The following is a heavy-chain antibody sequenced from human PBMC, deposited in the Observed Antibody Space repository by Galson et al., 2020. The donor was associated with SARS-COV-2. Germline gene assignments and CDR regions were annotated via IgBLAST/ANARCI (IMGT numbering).Heavy chain of an antibody. D-gene: IGHD4-4*01. V-gene: IGHV3-30*18. CDR3: AKDSTSNYNENWFDP. Sequence: GGSLRLSCAASGFTFSSYGMHWVRQAPGKGLEWVAVISYDGSNKYYADSVKGRFTISRDNSKNTLYLQMNSLRAEDTAVYYCAKDSTSNYNENWFDPWGQGTLVTVSS. CDR1: GFTFSSYG. J-gene: IGHJ5*02. CDR2: ISYDGSNK.